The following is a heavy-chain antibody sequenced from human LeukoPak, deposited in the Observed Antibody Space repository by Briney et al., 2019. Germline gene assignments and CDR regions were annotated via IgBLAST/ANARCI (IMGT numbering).Heavy chain of an antibody. CDR2: ISSSGGQT. D-gene: IGHD1-14*01. CDR3: VRGHHREY. Sequence: GGSLRLSCAASGFTFSTYTMNWVRQAPGKGLEWVSSISSSGGQTHYADSVKGRFTISRDNAKNTLYLQMNSLSAEDTAVYYCVRGHHREYWGQGTLVTVSS. CDR1: GFTFSTYT. J-gene: IGHJ4*02. V-gene: IGHV3-21*01.